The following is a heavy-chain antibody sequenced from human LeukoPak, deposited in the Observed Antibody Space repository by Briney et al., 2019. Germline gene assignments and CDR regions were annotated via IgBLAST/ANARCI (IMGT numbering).Heavy chain of an antibody. D-gene: IGHD3-10*01. V-gene: IGHV1-18*01. J-gene: IGHJ5*02. Sequence: ASVKVSCKASGYTFTSYGISWVRQAPGQGLEWMGWISAYNGNTNYAQKLQGRVTMTTDTSTSTAYMELRSLRSDDTAVYYCARYLRPRQGGSGKNWFDPWGQGTLVTVSS. CDR2: ISAYNGNT. CDR1: GYTFTSYG. CDR3: ARYLRPRQGGSGKNWFDP.